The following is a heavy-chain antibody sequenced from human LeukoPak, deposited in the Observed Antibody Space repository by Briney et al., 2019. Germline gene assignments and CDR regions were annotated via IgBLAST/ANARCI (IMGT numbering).Heavy chain of an antibody. D-gene: IGHD3-22*01. Sequence: SETLCLTCTVSGGSISSYYWSWIRQPPGKGLEWIGYIYYSGSTNYNPSLKSRVTISVDTSKNQFSLKLSSVTAADTAVYYCARHFITGPPTHIYYYYGMDVWGQGTTVTVSS. CDR2: IYYSGST. V-gene: IGHV4-59*08. J-gene: IGHJ6*02. CDR1: GGSISSYY. CDR3: ARHFITGPPTHIYYYYGMDV.